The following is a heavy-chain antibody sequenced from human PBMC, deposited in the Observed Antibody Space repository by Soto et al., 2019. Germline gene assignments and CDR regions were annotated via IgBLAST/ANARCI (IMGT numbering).Heavy chain of an antibody. CDR3: AGQLVRGYYYYGMDV. D-gene: IGHD6-6*01. CDR2: IIPIFGTA. J-gene: IGHJ6*02. V-gene: IGHV1-69*13. Sequence: ASVKVSCKASGGTFSSYAISWVRQAPGQGLEWMGGIIPIFGTANYAQKFQGRVTITADESTSTAYMELSSLRSEDTAVYYCAGQLVRGYYYYGMDVWGQGTTVTVSS. CDR1: GGTFSSYA.